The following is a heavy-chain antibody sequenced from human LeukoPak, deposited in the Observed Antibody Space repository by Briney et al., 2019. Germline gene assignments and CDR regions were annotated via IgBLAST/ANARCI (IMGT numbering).Heavy chain of an antibody. D-gene: IGHD6-13*01. CDR2: IYYSGST. Sequence: SETLSLTCTVSGGSISSYYWSWIRQPPGKGLEWIGYIYYSGSTNYNPSLKSRVTISVDTSKNQFSLKLSSVTAADTAVYYCARHCGSSWYPNWFDPWGQGTLVTVSS. CDR1: GGSISSYY. CDR3: ARHCGSSWYPNWFDP. J-gene: IGHJ5*02. V-gene: IGHV4-59*08.